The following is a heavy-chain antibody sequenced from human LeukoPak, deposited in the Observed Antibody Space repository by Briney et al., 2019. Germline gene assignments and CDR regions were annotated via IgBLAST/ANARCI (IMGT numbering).Heavy chain of an antibody. Sequence: ASVKVSCKSSGYTFTIYDINWVRQAPGQGHELMGWMNPNSGNTGYAQKFQGRVTITRNTSISTAYMELSSLRSEDTAVYYCARVERSGYYYLDYYYYMDVWGKGTTVTVSS. CDR1: GYTFTIYD. J-gene: IGHJ6*03. CDR2: MNPNSGNT. CDR3: ARVERSGYYYLDYYYYMDV. D-gene: IGHD3-22*01. V-gene: IGHV1-8*03.